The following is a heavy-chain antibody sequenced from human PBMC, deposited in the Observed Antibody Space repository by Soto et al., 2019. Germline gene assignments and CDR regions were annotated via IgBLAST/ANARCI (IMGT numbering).Heavy chain of an antibody. CDR2: ISAYNGNT. CDR1: GYTFTSYG. J-gene: IGHJ6*02. D-gene: IGHD6-6*01. V-gene: IGHV1-18*01. Sequence: ASVKVSCKASGYTFTSYGISWVRRAPGQGLEWMGWISAYNGNTNYAQKLQGRVTMTTDTSTSTAYMELRSLRSDDTAVYYCARVSESSSSVAYYYYYGMDVWGQGTTVTVSS. CDR3: ARVSESSSSVAYYYYYGMDV.